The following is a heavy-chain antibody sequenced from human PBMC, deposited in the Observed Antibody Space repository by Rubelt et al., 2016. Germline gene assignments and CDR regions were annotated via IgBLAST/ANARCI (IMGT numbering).Heavy chain of an antibody. D-gene: IGHD5-24*01. V-gene: IGHV1-2*02. J-gene: IGHJ4*02. CDR1: GYTFTGYY. Sequence: QVHLVQSGAEVKKPGASVKVSCKTSGYTFTGYYIHWVRQAPGQGLQWMGWITCNTGDTDYARKFQGRVTMTRGTSISTAYMELSRLRSDDTAVFYCAREDGDYWGQGTLVTVSS. CDR3: AREDGDY. CDR2: ITCNTGDT.